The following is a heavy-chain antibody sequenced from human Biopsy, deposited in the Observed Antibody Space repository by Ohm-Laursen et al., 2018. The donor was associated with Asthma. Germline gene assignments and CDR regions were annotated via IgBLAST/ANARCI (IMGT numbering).Heavy chain of an antibody. CDR1: GFTFSSYG. CDR2: ISYDGSNK. J-gene: IGHJ3*02. CDR3: ARGSGSSLSYPDAFDI. Sequence: SLRLSCAASGFTFSSYGMHWVRQAPGKGLEWVAVISYDGSNKYYADSVKGRFTISRDNSKNTLYLQMNSLRAADTAVYYCARGSGSSLSYPDAFDIWGQGTMVTVS. D-gene: IGHD2-2*01. V-gene: IGHV3-30*03.